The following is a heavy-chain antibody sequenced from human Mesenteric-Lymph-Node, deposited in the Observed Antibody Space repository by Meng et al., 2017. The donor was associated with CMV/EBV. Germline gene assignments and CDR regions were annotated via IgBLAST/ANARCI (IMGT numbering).Heavy chain of an antibody. Sequence: GESLKISCAASGFTFSSYDMHWLRQAPGKGLEWVAVILYDGGTKYYADSVKGRFTISRDNAKNSLYLQMNSLRAEDTAVYYCARGNVAQPPPNGMDVWGQGTTDTVSS. J-gene: IGHJ6*02. CDR1: GFTFSSYD. V-gene: IGHV3-30-3*01. CDR2: ILYDGGTK. D-gene: IGHD1/OR15-1a*01. CDR3: ARGNVAQPPPNGMDV.